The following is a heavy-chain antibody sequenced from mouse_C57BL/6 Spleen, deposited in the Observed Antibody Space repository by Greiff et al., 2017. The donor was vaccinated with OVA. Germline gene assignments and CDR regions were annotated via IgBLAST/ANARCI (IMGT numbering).Heavy chain of an antibody. Sequence: VHVKQSGPELVKPGASVKMSCKASGYTFTDYNMHWVKQSHGKSLEWIGYINPNNGGTSYNQKFKGKATLTVNKSSSTAYMELRSLTSEDSAVYYCARSYYGSSPFAYWGQGTLVTVSA. CDR2: INPNNGGT. V-gene: IGHV1-22*01. J-gene: IGHJ3*01. D-gene: IGHD1-1*01. CDR1: GYTFTDYN. CDR3: ARSYYGSSPFAY.